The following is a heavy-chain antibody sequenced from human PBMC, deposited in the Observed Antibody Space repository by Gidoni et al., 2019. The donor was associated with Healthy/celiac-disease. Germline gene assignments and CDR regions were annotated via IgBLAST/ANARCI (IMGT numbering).Heavy chain of an antibody. CDR2: ISYDGSNK. D-gene: IGHD6-6*01. V-gene: IGHV3-30*18. CDR1: GFAFSSYG. CDR3: AKDDQSIAARPLDY. J-gene: IGHJ4*02. Sequence: QVQLAESGGGVVHPGSSLSLSCSTSGFAFSSYGMHWVRQAPGQGLEGVAVISYDGSNKYYADSVKGRFTISRDNSKNTLYLQMNSLRAEDTAVYYCAKDDQSIAARPLDYWGQGTLVTVSS.